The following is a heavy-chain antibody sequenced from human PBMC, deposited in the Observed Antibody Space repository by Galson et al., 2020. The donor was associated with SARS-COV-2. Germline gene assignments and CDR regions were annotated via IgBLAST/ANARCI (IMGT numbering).Heavy chain of an antibody. J-gene: IGHJ4*02. D-gene: IGHD3-22*01. V-gene: IGHV3-30*02. CDR3: AKDLTLGLYDSSGYYHHQFDY. CDR2: IRYDGSNK. Sequence: GGSLRLSCAASGFTFSSYGMHWVRQAPGKGLEWVAFIRYDGSNKYYADSVKGRFTISRDNSKNTLYLQMNSLRAEDTAVYYCAKDLTLGLYDSSGYYHHQFDYWGQGTLVTVSS. CDR1: GFTFSSYG.